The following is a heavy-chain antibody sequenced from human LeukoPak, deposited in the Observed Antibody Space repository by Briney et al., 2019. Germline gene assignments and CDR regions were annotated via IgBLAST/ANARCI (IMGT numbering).Heavy chain of an antibody. CDR1: GFTFSSYA. CDR2: ISSSGSTI. V-gene: IGHV3-48*04. Sequence: GGSLRLSCAASGFTFSSYAMSWVRQAPGKGLEWVSYISSSGSTIYYADSVKGRFTISRDNAKNSLYLQMNGLRADDTAVYYCARAATIWNPHSWGQGTLITVSS. D-gene: IGHD5-12*01. CDR3: ARAATIWNPHS. J-gene: IGHJ4*02.